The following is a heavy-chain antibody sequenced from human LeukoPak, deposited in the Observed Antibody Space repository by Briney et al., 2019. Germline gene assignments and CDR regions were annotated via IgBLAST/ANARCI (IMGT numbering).Heavy chain of an antibody. CDR1: GFTFSTYV. CDR3: AREDNGGPGDY. V-gene: IGHV3-30*04. CDR2: ISYDGTNN. Sequence: PGRSLRLSCAASGFTFSTYVMHWVRQAPGKGLEWVALISYDGTNNYYAHSLKGRFTISRDNSRNTLYLQMNSLRVEDTAVYYCAREDNGGPGDYWGQGTLVTVFS. J-gene: IGHJ4*02. D-gene: IGHD4-23*01.